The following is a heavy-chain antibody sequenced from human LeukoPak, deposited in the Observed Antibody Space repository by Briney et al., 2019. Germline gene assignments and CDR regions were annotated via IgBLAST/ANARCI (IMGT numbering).Heavy chain of an antibody. CDR1: GFTFSSYG. J-gene: IGHJ4*02. Sequence: PGGSLRLSCAASGFTFSSYGMHWVRQAPGKGLEWVAVIWYDGSNKYYADSVKGRFTISRDNSKNTLYLQMNSLRAEDTAVYYCARWLAYCSSTSCYQPFDYWGQGTLVTVSS. D-gene: IGHD2-2*01. V-gene: IGHV3-33*01. CDR2: IWYDGSNK. CDR3: ARWLAYCSSTSCYQPFDY.